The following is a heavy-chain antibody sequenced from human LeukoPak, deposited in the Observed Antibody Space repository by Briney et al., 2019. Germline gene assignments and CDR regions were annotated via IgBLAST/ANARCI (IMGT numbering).Heavy chain of an antibody. V-gene: IGHV5-51*01. Sequence: GESLKISCKGSGYSFTSYWIGWVRQMPGKGLEWMGIIYPGDSDTRYSPSFQGQVTISAVKSISTAYLQWSSLKASDTAMYYCARSTDIVVVPAAIRGDGFDPWGQGTLVTVSS. J-gene: IGHJ5*02. CDR1: GYSFTSYW. CDR2: IYPGDSDT. CDR3: ARSTDIVVVPAAIRGDGFDP. D-gene: IGHD2-2*02.